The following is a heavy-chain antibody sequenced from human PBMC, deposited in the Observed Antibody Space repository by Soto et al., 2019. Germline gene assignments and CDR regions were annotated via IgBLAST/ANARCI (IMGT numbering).Heavy chain of an antibody. CDR2: IYWDDDK. J-gene: IGHJ3*02. V-gene: IGHV2-5*02. D-gene: IGHD2-21*02. Sequence: QITLKESGPTLVKPTQTLTLTCTFSGFSLSTSGVGVGWIRQPPGKALEWLALIYWDDDKRYSPSLKSRRTITKDTAKHQVVLTMTNMDPVDTATYYCAHREGDRDAFDIWGQGTMVTVSS. CDR3: AHREGDRDAFDI. CDR1: GFSLSTSGVG.